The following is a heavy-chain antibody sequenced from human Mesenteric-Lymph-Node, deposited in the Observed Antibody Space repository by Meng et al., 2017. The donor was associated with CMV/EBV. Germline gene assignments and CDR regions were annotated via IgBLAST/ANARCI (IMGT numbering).Heavy chain of an antibody. D-gene: IGHD2-15*01. Sequence: GGSFNDYYWSWIHPPPGKGLEWIGEVNHRGRTNYNPSLKSRVTISVDMSKNQFSLKLNSVTAADTAVYYCARVSHGPVVVAVPQFDFWGQGTLVTVSS. V-gene: IGHV4-34*01. CDR1: GGSFNDYY. J-gene: IGHJ4*02. CDR2: VNHRGRT. CDR3: ARVSHGPVVVAVPQFDF.